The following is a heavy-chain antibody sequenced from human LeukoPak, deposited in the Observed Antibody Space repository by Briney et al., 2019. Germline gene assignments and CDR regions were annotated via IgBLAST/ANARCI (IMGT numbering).Heavy chain of an antibody. V-gene: IGHV3-23*01. CDR2: ITGGGGSA. Sequence: GGSLRLSCAASGFTFSNYAMSWVRQAPGKGLEWVSAITGGGGSAYYADSVKGRFTISRDNSKNTLYLQVNSLRVEDTAVYYCAKGRNDYGYFDYWGQGTLVTVSS. CDR1: GFTFSNYA. D-gene: IGHD4-17*01. CDR3: AKGRNDYGYFDY. J-gene: IGHJ4*02.